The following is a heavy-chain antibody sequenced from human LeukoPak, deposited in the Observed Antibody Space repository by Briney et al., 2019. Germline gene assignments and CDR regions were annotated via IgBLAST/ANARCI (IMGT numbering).Heavy chain of an antibody. Sequence: GESLKISCKGSGYSFTSYWIGWVRQMPGKGLEWMGIIYPGDSDTRYSPSFQGQVTISADKSISTAYLQWSSLKASDTAMYYCASAIAAGTEEGAFDIWGQGTMVTVSS. CDR2: IYPGDSDT. D-gene: IGHD6-13*01. V-gene: IGHV5-51*01. CDR3: ASAIAAGTEEGAFDI. CDR1: GYSFTSYW. J-gene: IGHJ3*02.